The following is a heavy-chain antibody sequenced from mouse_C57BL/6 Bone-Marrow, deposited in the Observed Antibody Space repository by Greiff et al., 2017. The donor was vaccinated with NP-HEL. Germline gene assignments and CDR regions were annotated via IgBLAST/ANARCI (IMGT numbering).Heavy chain of an antibody. CDR2: IWSDGST. V-gene: IGHV2-6-1*01. J-gene: IGHJ1*03. CDR1: GFSLTSYG. CDR3: ARHGIYYGNYDWYFDV. Sequence: VHLVESGPGLVAPSQSLSITCTVSGFSLTSYGVHWVRQPPGKGLEWLVVIWSDGSTTYNSALKSRLSISKDNSKSQVFLKMNSLQTDDTAMYYCARHGIYYGNYDWYFDVWGTGTTVTVSS. D-gene: IGHD2-1*01.